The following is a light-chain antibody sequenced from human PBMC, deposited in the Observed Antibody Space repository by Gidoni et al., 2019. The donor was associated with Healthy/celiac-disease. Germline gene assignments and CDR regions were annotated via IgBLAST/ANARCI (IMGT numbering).Light chain of an antibody. V-gene: IGKV4-1*01. CDR2: WAS. CDR3: QQYYTTPLT. J-gene: IGKJ2*01. CDR1: RSVFYSSNNKNY. Sequence: DIAMTKSPDSLAESLGERATINCKSSRSVFYSSNNKNYLAWYQQNPGQPPKLLIYWASTRESGVPDRFSGSGSGTDFTLSISSLQAEDVAVYYCQQYYTTPLTFGQGAKLEIK.